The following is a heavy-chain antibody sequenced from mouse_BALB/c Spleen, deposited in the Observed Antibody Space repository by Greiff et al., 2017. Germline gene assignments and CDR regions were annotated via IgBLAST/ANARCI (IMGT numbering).Heavy chain of an antibody. CDR2: ISSGGSYT. Sequence: DVKLQESGGGLVKPGGSLKLSCAASGFTFSSYAMSWVSQSPEKRLEWVAEISSGGSYTYYPDTVTGRFPISRDNAKNTLYLEMSSLRSEDTAMYYCARDDYDWFAYWGQGTLVTVSA. V-gene: IGHV5-9-4*01. CDR1: GFTFSSYA. CDR3: ARDDYDWFAY. D-gene: IGHD2-4*01. J-gene: IGHJ3*01.